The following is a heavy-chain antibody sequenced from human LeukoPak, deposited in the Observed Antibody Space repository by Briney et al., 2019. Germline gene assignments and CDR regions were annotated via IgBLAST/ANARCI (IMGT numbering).Heavy chain of an antibody. D-gene: IGHD4-23*01. CDR3: ARDPRGNRDY. V-gene: IGHV3-74*01. J-gene: IGHJ4*02. CDR2: INPDGSRT. CDR1: GFTFGSYA. Sequence: GGSLRLSCAASGFTFGSYAMSWVRQAPGKGLVWVSRINPDGSRTDYADSVKGRFTISRDNAKNTLYLQMNSLRAEDTAVYFCARDPRGNRDYWGQGALVTVSS.